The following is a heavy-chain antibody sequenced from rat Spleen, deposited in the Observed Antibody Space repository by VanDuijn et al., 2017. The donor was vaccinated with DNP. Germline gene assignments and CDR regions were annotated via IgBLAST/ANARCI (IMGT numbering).Heavy chain of an antibody. CDR1: GFTFRDFY. CDR2: ITNGGSST. J-gene: IGHJ2*01. V-gene: IGHV5-22*01. D-gene: IGHD2-7*01. CDR3: ARLLAGRSYYSDD. Sequence: EVQLVESGGGLVQPGGSLGLSCAASGFTFRDFYMAWVRQAPEKGLEWVASITNGGSSTYYGDSVRGRFTISRDNAKSTLYLQMNSLRSEDTATYYCARLLAGRSYYSDDWGQRVMVTVSS.